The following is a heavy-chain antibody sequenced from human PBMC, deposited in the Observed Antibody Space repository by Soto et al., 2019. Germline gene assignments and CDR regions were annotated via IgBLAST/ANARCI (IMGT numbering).Heavy chain of an antibody. D-gene: IGHD1-1*01. J-gene: IGHJ5*02. V-gene: IGHV4-59*01. CDR2: IYYSGST. CDR3: ARSGWNDVRWFDP. Sequence: PSETLSLTCTVSGGSISSYYWSWIRQPPGKGLEWIGYIYYSGSTNYNPSLKSRVTISVDTSKNQFSLKLSSVTAADTAVYYCARSGWNDVRWFDPWGQGTLVTVSS. CDR1: GGSISSYY.